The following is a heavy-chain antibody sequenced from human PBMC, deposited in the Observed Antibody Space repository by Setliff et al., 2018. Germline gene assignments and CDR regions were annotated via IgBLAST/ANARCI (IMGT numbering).Heavy chain of an antibody. CDR2: IYYSGST. J-gene: IGHJ6*03. CDR3: ARAGGGSSFTAYYYYYYMDV. V-gene: IGHV4-39*07. Sequence: SETLSLTCTVSGGSISSSSYYWGWIRQPPGKGLEWIGSIYYSGSTYYNPSLKSRVTMSVDTSKNQFSLKLSSVTAADTAVYYCARAGGGSSFTAYYYYYYMDVWGKGTTVTVSS. CDR1: GGSISSSSYY. D-gene: IGHD6-13*01.